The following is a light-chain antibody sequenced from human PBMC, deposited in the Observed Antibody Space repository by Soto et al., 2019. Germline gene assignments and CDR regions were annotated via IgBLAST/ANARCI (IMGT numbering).Light chain of an antibody. Sequence: QSVLTQPASVSGSPGQSITISCTGTSSDVGGYNYVSWYQQHPGKAPKLMIYEVSNRPSGVSNRFSGSKSGNTASLTISGLQAEDEADYYCCSYVSGGTYVFGAGTQVTVL. CDR1: SSDVGGYNY. CDR3: CSYVSGGTYV. V-gene: IGLV2-14*01. J-gene: IGLJ1*01. CDR2: EVS.